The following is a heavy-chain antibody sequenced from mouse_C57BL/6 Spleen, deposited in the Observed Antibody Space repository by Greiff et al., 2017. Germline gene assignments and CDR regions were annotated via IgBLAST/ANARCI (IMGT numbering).Heavy chain of an antibody. Sequence: VQLQQPGAELVKPGASVKLSCKASGYTFTSYWMHWVKQRPGQGLEWIGMINPNSGSTNYNEKFKSKATLTVDKSSSTAYMELSILTSKDSAVYSCASMGGKGYFDYWGQGTTLTVSS. J-gene: IGHJ2*01. D-gene: IGHD1-1*02. V-gene: IGHV1-64*01. CDR1: GYTFTSYW. CDR2: INPNSGST. CDR3: ASMGGKGYFDY.